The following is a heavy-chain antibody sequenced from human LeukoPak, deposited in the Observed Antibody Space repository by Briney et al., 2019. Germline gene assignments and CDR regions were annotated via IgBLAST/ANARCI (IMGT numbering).Heavy chain of an antibody. J-gene: IGHJ6*02. CDR1: GFTFSSYA. V-gene: IGHV3-33*08. CDR2: IWYDGSNK. CDR3: ARGGRTTWHGMDV. D-gene: IGHD4-17*01. Sequence: PGGSLRRSCAASGFTFSSYAMSWVRQAPGKGLEWVAVIWYDGSNKNYADSVKGRFTISRDNSKNTLYLQMNSLRAEDTAVYYCARGGRTTWHGMDVWGQGTTVTVSS.